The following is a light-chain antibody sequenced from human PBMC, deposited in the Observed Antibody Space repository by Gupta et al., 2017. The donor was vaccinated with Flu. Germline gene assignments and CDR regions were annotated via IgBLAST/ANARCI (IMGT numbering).Light chain of an antibody. V-gene: IGKV3-11*01. CDR1: QSVSRY. CDR2: DAS. J-gene: IGKJ4*01. CDR3: QQRNNRHLKAT. Sequence: EIVLTQSPATLSLSPGERATLTCRASQSVSRYLDWYQKKPSQAPGHLIYDASNRAKGSTAKCSGSGGGTDLNITISSRGPEDFEVYSCQQRNNRHLKATFGGGTXVEIK.